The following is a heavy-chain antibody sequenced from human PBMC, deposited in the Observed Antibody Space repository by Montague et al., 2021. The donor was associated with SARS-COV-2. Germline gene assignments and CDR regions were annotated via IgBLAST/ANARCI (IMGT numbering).Heavy chain of an antibody. J-gene: IGHJ6*03. D-gene: IGHD3-3*01. CDR3: APGDFDVVIIPYHYYYMDF. Sequence: SETLSLTCTVSGASISSSNYYWGWIRQTKGKGLEWIASIYYSGSNYYKSSLKSRLTISVDTYKNQSSLRLSSVTAADTAVYYCAPGDFDVVIIPYHYYYMDFWGKGTTVTVSS. CDR1: GASISSSNYY. CDR2: IYYSGSN. V-gene: IGHV4-39*01.